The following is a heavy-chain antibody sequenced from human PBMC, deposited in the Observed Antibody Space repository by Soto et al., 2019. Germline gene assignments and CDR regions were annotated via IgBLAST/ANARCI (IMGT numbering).Heavy chain of an antibody. V-gene: IGHV1-69*13. CDR1: GGTFSSYA. CDR3: ARDRRTDYYYDSSGPPYYFDY. Sequence: AASVKVSCKASGGTFSSYAISWVRQAPGQGLEWMGGIIPIFGTANYAQKFQGRVTITADESTSTAYMELSSLRSEDTAVYYCARDRRTDYYYDSSGPPYYFDYWGQGTLVTVSS. CDR2: IIPIFGTA. D-gene: IGHD3-22*01. J-gene: IGHJ4*02.